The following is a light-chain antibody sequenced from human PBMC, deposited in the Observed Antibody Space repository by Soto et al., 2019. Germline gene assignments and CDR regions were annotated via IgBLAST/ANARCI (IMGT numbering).Light chain of an antibody. J-gene: IGKJ1*01. V-gene: IGKV3D-15*01. Sequence: DIVMTPSPATLSVSPVERATLSCRASQSVSSNLAWYQQKPGQAPRLLIYGASTRATGIPARFSGSGSGTELTLTISSLQSEDFAVYYCQQYNNWPWTFGQGTKVDIK. CDR3: QQYNNWPWT. CDR1: QSVSSN. CDR2: GAS.